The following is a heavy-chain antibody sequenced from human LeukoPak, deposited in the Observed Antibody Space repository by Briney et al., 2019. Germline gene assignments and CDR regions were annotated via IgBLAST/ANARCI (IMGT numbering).Heavy chain of an antibody. CDR3: ASGLRKTGTTSSAPSYYYYGMDV. CDR1: GGSLSSGSYY. Sequence: SETLSLPCTVSGGSLSSGSYYWSWIRPPPGKGLEWIGYIYYSGSTNYNPSLKSRVTISVDTSKNQFSLKLSSVTAADTAVCYCASGLRKTGTTSSAPSYYYYGMDVWGQGTTVTVSS. V-gene: IGHV4-61*01. D-gene: IGHD1-7*01. CDR2: IYYSGST. J-gene: IGHJ6*02.